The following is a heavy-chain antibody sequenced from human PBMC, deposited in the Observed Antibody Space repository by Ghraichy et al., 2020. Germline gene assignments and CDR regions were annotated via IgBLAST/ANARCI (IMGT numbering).Heavy chain of an antibody. Sequence: SETLSLTCTVSGGSINSGDYYWSWLRQPAGKGLEWIGHIYTSGSTNYSPSLKSRVTISVDTSKNQFSLNLSSVTAADTAVYYCARSPGSLNCFDPWGQGTLVTVSS. CDR2: IYTSGST. J-gene: IGHJ5*02. V-gene: IGHV4-61*09. CDR1: GGSINSGDYY. D-gene: IGHD3-10*01. CDR3: ARSPGSLNCFDP.